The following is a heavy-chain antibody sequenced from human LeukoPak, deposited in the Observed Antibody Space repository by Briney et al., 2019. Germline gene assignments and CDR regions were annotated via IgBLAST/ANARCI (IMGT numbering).Heavy chain of an antibody. V-gene: IGHV3-7*01. CDR1: GFTFSNYW. CDR3: AKDGYSSGWYYYYMDV. D-gene: IGHD6-19*01. CDR2: IKQDRSEK. J-gene: IGHJ6*03. Sequence: GGSLRLSCAASGFTFSNYWMSWVRQAPGKGLEWVANIKQDRSEKYYVDSVKGRFTISRDNAKNSLYLQMNSLRAEDTAVYYCAKDGYSSGWYYYYMDVWGKGTTVTISS.